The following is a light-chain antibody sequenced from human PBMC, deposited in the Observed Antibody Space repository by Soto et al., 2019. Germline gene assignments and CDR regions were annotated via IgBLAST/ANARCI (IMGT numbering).Light chain of an antibody. CDR2: RNN. J-gene: IGLJ2*01. Sequence: QSVLTQPPSASGTPGQRVTISCSGSSSNIGSNYVYWYQQLPGTAPKLLIYRNNQRPSGVPDRFSGSKSGTSASLAISGLRSVDEADYYCAAWDDSVVFGGGTKLTVL. CDR3: AAWDDSVV. CDR1: SSNIGSNY. V-gene: IGLV1-47*01.